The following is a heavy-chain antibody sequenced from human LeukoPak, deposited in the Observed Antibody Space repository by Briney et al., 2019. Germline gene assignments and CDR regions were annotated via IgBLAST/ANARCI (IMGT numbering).Heavy chain of an antibody. CDR2: ISAYNGNT. CDR1: GYTFTSYG. Sequence: ASVTVSCKASGYTFTSYGISWVRQAPGQGLEWMGWISAYNGNTNYAQKLQGRVTMTTDTSTSTAYMELRSLRSDDTAVYYCARDRLRYFDWLSRDYYYMDVWGKGTTVTISS. V-gene: IGHV1-18*01. CDR3: ARDRLRYFDWLSRDYYYMDV. D-gene: IGHD3-9*01. J-gene: IGHJ6*03.